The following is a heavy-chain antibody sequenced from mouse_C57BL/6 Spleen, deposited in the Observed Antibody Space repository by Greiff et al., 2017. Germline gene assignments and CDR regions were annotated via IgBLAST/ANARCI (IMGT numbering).Heavy chain of an antibody. CDR2: ISYDGSN. CDR1: GYSITSGYY. V-gene: IGHV3-6*01. CDR3: ARGDDYYGSSSYFDY. D-gene: IGHD1-1*01. J-gene: IGHJ2*01. Sequence: EVQLQQSGPGLVKPSQSLSLTCSVTGYSITSGYYWNWIRQFPGNKLEWMGYISYDGSNNYNPSLKNLISITRDTSKNQFFLKLNTVTTEDTATYYCARGDDYYGSSSYFDYWGQGTTLTVSS.